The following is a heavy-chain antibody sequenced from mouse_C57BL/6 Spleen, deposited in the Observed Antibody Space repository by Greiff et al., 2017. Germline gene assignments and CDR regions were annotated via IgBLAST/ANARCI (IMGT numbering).Heavy chain of an antibody. J-gene: IGHJ1*03. D-gene: IGHD1-1*01. Sequence: QVQLQQSGAELVRPGSSVKLSCKASGYTFTSYWMHWVKQRPIQGLEWIGNIAPSDSETHYNQKFKDKATLTVDKSSSTAYMQLSSLTSADSAVYYCARGVITTAQGGYFDVWGTGTTVTVSS. CDR3: ARGVITTAQGGYFDV. V-gene: IGHV1-52*01. CDR2: IAPSDSET. CDR1: GYTFTSYW.